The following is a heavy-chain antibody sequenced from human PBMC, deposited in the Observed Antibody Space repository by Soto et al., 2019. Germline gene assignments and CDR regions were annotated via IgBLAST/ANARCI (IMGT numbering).Heavy chain of an antibody. CDR1: GFTFSSYE. CDR3: ARSVPTRYCSGGSCPLYFEY. V-gene: IGHV3-48*03. CDR2: ISTSGSTI. J-gene: IGHJ4*02. D-gene: IGHD2-15*01. Sequence: EVQLVESGGGLVQPGGSLRLSCAASGFTFSSYEMNWVRQAPGQGLEWVSYISTSGSTIYYADSVRGRFTISRDNAKNSLYLQMNSLRAEDTAVYYCARSVPTRYCSGGSCPLYFEYWGQGTLVTVSS.